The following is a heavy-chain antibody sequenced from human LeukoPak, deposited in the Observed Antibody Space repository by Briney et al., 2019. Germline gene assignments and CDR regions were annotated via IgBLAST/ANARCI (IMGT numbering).Heavy chain of an antibody. CDR3: ARVIVVVPAAICWFDP. CDR1: GGSISSYY. D-gene: IGHD2-2*01. Sequence: SETLSLTCTVSGGSISSYYWSWIRQPPGKGLEWIGYIYYSESTNYNPSLKSRVTISVDTSKNQFSLKLSSVTAADTAVYYCARVIVVVPAAICWFDPWGQGTLVTVSS. V-gene: IGHV4-59*01. CDR2: IYYSEST. J-gene: IGHJ5*02.